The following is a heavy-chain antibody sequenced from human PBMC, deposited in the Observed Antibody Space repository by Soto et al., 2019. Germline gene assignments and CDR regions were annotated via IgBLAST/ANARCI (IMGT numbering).Heavy chain of an antibody. CDR3: AKDFRYCSSTSCSDP. D-gene: IGHD2-2*01. CDR2: ISGSGGST. J-gene: IGHJ5*02. CDR1: GFTFSSYT. V-gene: IGHV3-23*01. Sequence: GGSLRLSCAASGFTFSSYTMSWVRQAPGKGLEWVSAISGSGGSTYYADSVKGRFTISRDNSKNTLYLQMNSLRAEDTAVYYCAKDFRYCSSTSCSDPWGQGTLVTVSS.